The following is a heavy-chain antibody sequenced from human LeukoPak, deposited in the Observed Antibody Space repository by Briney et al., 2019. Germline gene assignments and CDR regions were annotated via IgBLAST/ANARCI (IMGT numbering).Heavy chain of an antibody. CDR1: GGSISSYY. J-gene: IGHJ4*02. D-gene: IGHD3-22*01. V-gene: IGHV4-4*07. Sequence: SETLSLTCTVSGGSISSYYWSWIRQPAGKGLEWIGRIYTSGSTNYNPSLKSRVTMSVDTSKNQFSLKLSSVTAADTAVYYCARDRLSYDCSGYYYYFDYWGQGTLVTVSS. CDR2: IYTSGST. CDR3: ARDRLSYDCSGYYYYFDY.